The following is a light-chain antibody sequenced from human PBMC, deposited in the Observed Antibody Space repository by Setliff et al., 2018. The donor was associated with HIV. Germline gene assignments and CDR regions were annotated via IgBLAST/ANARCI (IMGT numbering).Light chain of an antibody. V-gene: IGLV2-14*03. CDR1: SSDVGGYNY. CDR3: SSYTSSTPLYV. Sequence: QSALTQPASVSGSPGHSSTISCTGTSSDVGGYNYVSWYQQHPGKAPKLMISDVSNGPSGVSNRFSGSKSGNTASLTISGLQAEDAADYYCSSYTSSTPLYVFGTGTKVTVL. CDR2: DVS. J-gene: IGLJ1*01.